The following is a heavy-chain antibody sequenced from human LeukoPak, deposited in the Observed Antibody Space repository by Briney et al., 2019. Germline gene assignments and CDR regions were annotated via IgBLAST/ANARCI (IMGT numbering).Heavy chain of an antibody. J-gene: IGHJ4*02. CDR2: ISYDGSNK. V-gene: IGHV3-30-3*01. Sequence: SGGSLRLSCAAYGFTFRSYAMHWVRQAPGKGLEWVAVISYDGSNKYYADSVKGRFTISRDNSKNTLYLQMNSLRAEDTAVYYCARGEVGAPLDYWGQGTLVTVSS. CDR1: GFTFRSYA. CDR3: ARGEVGAPLDY. D-gene: IGHD1-26*01.